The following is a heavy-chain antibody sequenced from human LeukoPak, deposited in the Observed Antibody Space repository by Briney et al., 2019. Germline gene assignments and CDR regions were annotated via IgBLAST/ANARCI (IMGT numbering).Heavy chain of an antibody. CDR2: IYYSGNT. CDR3: ARARREYSYGYRPNEMGHYFDH. D-gene: IGHD5-18*01. J-gene: IGHJ4*02. V-gene: IGHV4-39*07. Sequence: SETLSLTCTVSGGSISSSSYYWGWIRQPPGKGPEWIGSIYYSGNTYYNPSLKSRVTISVDTSKNQFSLKLSSVTAADTAVYYCARARREYSYGYRPNEMGHYFDHWGQGTLVTVSS. CDR1: GGSISSSSYY.